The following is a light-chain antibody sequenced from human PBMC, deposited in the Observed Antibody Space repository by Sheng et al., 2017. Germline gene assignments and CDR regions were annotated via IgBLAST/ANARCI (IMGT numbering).Light chain of an antibody. CDR1: QGISIS. J-gene: IGKJ4*01. Sequence: TQSPPSLSASVGDRVTITCRASQGISISLAWYQQKPGRAPKLLISAASTLQSGVPSRFSGSGFGTDFTLTISSLQPEDFATYYCQHLHRYPLTFGGGTKVEIK. V-gene: IGKV1-9*01. CDR2: AAS. CDR3: QHLHRYPLT.